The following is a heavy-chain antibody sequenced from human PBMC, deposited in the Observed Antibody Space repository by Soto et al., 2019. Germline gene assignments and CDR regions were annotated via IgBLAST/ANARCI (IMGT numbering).Heavy chain of an antibody. V-gene: IGHV4-39*07. D-gene: IGHD3-10*01. CDR1: GGSISSGSYY. CDR2: ISYSGST. CDR3: ARLELYGSGSSQYHNWFEP. J-gene: IGHJ5*02. Sequence: SETLSLTSTVCGGSISSGSYYWGWVRQPPGKGLEWIGSISYSGSTSYNPSLKSRVTISVDTSKNQFSLKLISVTAADTAVYYCARLELYGSGSSQYHNWFEPWGQGTLVTVSS.